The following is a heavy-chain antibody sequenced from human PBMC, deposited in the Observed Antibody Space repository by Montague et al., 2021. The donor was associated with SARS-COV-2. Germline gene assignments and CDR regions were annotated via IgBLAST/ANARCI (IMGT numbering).Heavy chain of an antibody. CDR1: GGSIKTTSYY. J-gene: IGHJ6*02. Sequence: SETLSLTCSVYGGSIKTTSYYWGWICQSPGKGLVWIASIYYTAATYYNPSLKSRVTIAVDTHNNAFSLQLRTVTPADTAVYHCARYLISSLGTGGMDVWGQGTSVTVSS. CDR2: IYYTAAT. CDR3: ARYLISSLGTGGMDV. D-gene: IGHD1-7*01. V-gene: IGHV4-39*02.